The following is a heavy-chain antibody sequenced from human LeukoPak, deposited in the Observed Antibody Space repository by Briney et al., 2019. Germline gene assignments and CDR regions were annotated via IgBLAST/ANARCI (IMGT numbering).Heavy chain of an antibody. CDR1: GGSINSYY. CDR2: IYYSGST. J-gene: IGHJ6*03. CDR3: ARVSYGDYGYYYYYYYMDV. V-gene: IGHV4-59*01. Sequence: SETLSLTCTVSGGSINSYYWSWIRQPPGKGLEWIGYIYYSGSTNYNPSLKSRVTISVDTSKNQFSLKLSSVAAADTAVYYCARVSYGDYGYYYYYYYMDVWGKGTTVTISS. D-gene: IGHD4-17*01.